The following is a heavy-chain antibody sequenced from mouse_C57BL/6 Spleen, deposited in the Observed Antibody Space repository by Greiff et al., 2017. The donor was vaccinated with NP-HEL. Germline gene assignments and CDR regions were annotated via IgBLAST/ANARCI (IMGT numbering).Heavy chain of an antibody. V-gene: IGHV1-4*01. Sequence: QVQLQQSGAELARPGASVKMTCKASGYTFTSYTMHWVKQRPGQGLEWIGYINPSSGYTKYNQKFKDKATLTADKSSITAYMQLSSLTSEDSAVYYCARWSYYFDYWGQGTTLTVSS. J-gene: IGHJ2*01. CDR3: ARWSYYFDY. CDR1: GYTFTSYT. CDR2: INPSSGYT.